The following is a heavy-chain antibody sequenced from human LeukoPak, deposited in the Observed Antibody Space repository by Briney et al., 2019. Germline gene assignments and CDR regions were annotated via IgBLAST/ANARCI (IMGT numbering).Heavy chain of an antibody. D-gene: IGHD1-14*01. Sequence: SETLSLTCTVSGGSISSGGYYWNWIRQPPGKGLQWIGNIFQTGSTNYNPSLKSRVTISVDTSKNQFSLKLSSVTAADTAVYYCARHSRALVGRFDPWGQGTLVTVSS. CDR1: GGSISSGGYY. J-gene: IGHJ5*02. V-gene: IGHV4-61*08. CDR3: ARHSRALVGRFDP. CDR2: IFQTGST.